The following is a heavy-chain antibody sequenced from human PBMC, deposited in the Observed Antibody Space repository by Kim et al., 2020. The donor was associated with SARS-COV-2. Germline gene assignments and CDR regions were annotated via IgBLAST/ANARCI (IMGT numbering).Heavy chain of an antibody. D-gene: IGHD3-9*01. CDR1: GFTFSSYW. J-gene: IGHJ6*02. CDR2: INSDGSST. Sequence: GGSLRLSCAASGFTFSSYWMHWVRQAPGKGLVWVSRINSDGSSTSYADSVKGRFTISRDNAKNTLYLQMNSLRAEDTAVYYCAREENFNYDILTGYYIYYYYYGLDVWGQGTPVTVSS. CDR3: AREENFNYDILTGYYIYYYYYGLDV. V-gene: IGHV3-74*01.